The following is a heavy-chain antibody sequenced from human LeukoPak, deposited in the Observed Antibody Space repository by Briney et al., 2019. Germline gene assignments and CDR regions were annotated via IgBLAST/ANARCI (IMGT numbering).Heavy chain of an antibody. CDR2: INHSGST. CDR1: GGSFSGYY. J-gene: IGHJ6*03. V-gene: IGHV4-34*01. D-gene: IGHD1-14*01. Sequence: SEALSLTCAVYGGSFSGYYWSWIRQPPGKGLEWIGEINHSGSTNYNPSLKSRVTISVDTSKNQFSLKLSSVTAADTAVYYCARGRNYYYYMDVWGKGTTVTVSS. CDR3: ARGRNYYYYMDV.